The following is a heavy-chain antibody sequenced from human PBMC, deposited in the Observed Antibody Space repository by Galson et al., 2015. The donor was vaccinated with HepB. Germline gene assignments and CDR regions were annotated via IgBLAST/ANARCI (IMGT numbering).Heavy chain of an antibody. CDR3: ARRDYGDYYRIDGDY. Sequence: LSLTCAVSGGSISSSNWWSWVRQPPGKGLEWIGEIYHSGSTNYNPSLKSRVTISVDKSKNQFSLKLSSVTAADTAVYYCARRDYGDYYRIDGDYWGQGTLVTVSS. CDR1: GGSISSSNW. D-gene: IGHD4-17*01. CDR2: IYHSGST. V-gene: IGHV4-4*02. J-gene: IGHJ4*02.